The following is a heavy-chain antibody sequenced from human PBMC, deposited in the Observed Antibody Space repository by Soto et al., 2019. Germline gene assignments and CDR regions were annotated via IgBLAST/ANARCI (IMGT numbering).Heavy chain of an antibody. J-gene: IGHJ4*01. CDR3: ARHTGDGTFNF. Sequence: QVHLVQSGAEVRKPGASVKVSCKASGYTFSSYAMHWVRQAPGQRLEWMGWINAGYGNTKSSQMFQDRVTIYRDTSASTAYMELTSLRSEDTALYYCARHTGDGTFNFWGHGTLVTGSS. CDR2: INAGYGNT. D-gene: IGHD7-27*01. CDR1: GYTFSSYA. V-gene: IGHV1-3*01.